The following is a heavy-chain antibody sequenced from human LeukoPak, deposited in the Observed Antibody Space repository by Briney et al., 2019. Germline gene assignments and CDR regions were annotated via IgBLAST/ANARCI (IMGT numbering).Heavy chain of an antibody. CDR1: GFTFSSYW. CDR2: IAQDGSEE. CDR3: ARDPGPSIPAWGAFDI. D-gene: IGHD6-6*01. V-gene: IGHV3-7*01. Sequence: GGSLRLSCAASGFTFSSYWMSWDRQSPGKGREWVANIAQDGSEEKYVDSVKGRFTISRDNAKNSLFLQMNSLRDEDTAVYYCARDPGPSIPAWGAFDIWGQGTKVTVSS. J-gene: IGHJ3*02.